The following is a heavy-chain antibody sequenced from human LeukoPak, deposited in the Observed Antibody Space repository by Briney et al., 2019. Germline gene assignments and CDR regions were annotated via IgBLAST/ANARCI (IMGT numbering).Heavy chain of an antibody. D-gene: IGHD3-10*01. CDR2: ISAYRGNT. V-gene: IGHV1-18*01. CDR3: ARDLRDVFYDSGSDYNWWFDP. J-gene: IGHJ5*02. Sequence: GASVKVSCKASGYTFTIYGISWVRQAPGQGLEWMGWISAYRGNTNYAQKFQGRVTMTTDTSTSTAYMELRSLRSDDPAVYYCARDLRDVFYDSGSDYNWWFDPWGQGTLVTVSS. CDR1: GYTFTIYG.